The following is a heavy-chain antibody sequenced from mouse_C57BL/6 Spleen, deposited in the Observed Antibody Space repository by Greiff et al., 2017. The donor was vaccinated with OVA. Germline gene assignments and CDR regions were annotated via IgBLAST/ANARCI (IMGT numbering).Heavy chain of an antibody. CDR3: ARKDSTVVARGDAMDY. CDR2: INPNNGGT. V-gene: IGHV1-22*01. J-gene: IGHJ4*01. CDR1: GYTFTDYN. Sequence: EVQLQESGPELVKPGASVKMSCKASGYTFTDYNMHWVKQSHGKSLEWIGYINPNNGGTSYNQKFKGKATLTVNKSSSTAYMELRSLTSEDSAVYYCARKDSTVVARGDAMDYWGQGTSVTVSS. D-gene: IGHD1-1*01.